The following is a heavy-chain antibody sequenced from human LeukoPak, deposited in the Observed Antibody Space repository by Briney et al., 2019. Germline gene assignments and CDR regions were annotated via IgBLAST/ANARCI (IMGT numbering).Heavy chain of an antibody. CDR1: GYTFTGYY. Sequence: ASVKVSCKASGYTFTGYYMHWLRQAPGQGLEWMGWINPNSGGTNYAQKFQGRVTMTRDTSISTAYMELSRLRSDDTAVYYCAREGARYCSSTSCYGNWFDPWGQGTLVTVSS. CDR2: INPNSGGT. V-gene: IGHV1-2*02. D-gene: IGHD2-2*01. CDR3: AREGARYCSSTSCYGNWFDP. J-gene: IGHJ5*02.